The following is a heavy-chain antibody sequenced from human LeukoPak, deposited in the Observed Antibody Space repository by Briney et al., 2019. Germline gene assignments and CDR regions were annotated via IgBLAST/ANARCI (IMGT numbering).Heavy chain of an antibody. CDR2: IYYSGST. CDR3: ARAPIVVVPASWGSYYYYGMDV. Sequence: SQTLSLTCTVSGGSIGSGDYYWSWIRQPPGKGLEWIGYIYYSGSTYYNPSLKSRVTISVDTSKNQLSLKLSSVTAADTAVYYCARAPIVVVPASWGSYYYYGMDVWGQGTTVTVSS. J-gene: IGHJ6*02. CDR1: GGSIGSGDYY. V-gene: IGHV4-30-4*01. D-gene: IGHD2-2*01.